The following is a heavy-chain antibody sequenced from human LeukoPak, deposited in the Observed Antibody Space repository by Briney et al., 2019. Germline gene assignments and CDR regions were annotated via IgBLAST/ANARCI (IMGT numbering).Heavy chain of an antibody. Sequence: PGGSLRLSCAASGFTFSSYGMHWVRQAPGKGLEWVAVMSNDGSSKYYADSVKGRFTTSRDNLKNTLYLQMNSLRAEDTAVYSCAKDLTTLTLAMDVWGQGTTVTVSS. V-gene: IGHV3-30*18. CDR2: MSNDGSSK. D-gene: IGHD4-17*01. CDR1: GFTFSSYG. J-gene: IGHJ6*02. CDR3: AKDLTTLTLAMDV.